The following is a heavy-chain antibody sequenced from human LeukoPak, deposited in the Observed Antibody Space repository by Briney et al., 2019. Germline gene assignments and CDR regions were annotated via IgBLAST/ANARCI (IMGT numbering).Heavy chain of an antibody. Sequence: ASVKVSCKASGYTFTGYYMHWVRQAPGQGLEWMGWINPNSGGTNCAQKFQGRVTMTRDTSISTAYMELSRLRSDDTAVYYCARDGHYDYVWGSYRGYYYYGMDVWGQGTTVAVSS. CDR3: ARDGHYDYVWGSYRGYYYYGMDV. J-gene: IGHJ6*02. CDR1: GYTFTGYY. CDR2: INPNSGGT. V-gene: IGHV1-2*02. D-gene: IGHD3-16*02.